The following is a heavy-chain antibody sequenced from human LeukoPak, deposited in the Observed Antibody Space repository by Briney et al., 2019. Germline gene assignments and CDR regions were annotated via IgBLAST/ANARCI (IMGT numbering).Heavy chain of an antibody. CDR1: GFTFDDYA. D-gene: IGHD6-25*01. Sequence: GGSLRLSCAASGFTFDDYAMHWVRQAPGKGLEWVSGISWNSGSIGYADTVKGRFTISRDNAKNSLYLQMNSLRAEDTALYYCAKSRSGDYYYYYYMDVWGKGTTVTVSS. V-gene: IGHV3-9*01. CDR2: ISWNSGSI. CDR3: AKSRSGDYYYYYYMDV. J-gene: IGHJ6*03.